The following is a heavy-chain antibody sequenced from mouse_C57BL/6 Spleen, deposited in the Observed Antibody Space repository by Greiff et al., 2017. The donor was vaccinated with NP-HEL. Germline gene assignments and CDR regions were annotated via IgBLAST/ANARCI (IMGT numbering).Heavy chain of an antibody. CDR3: VRPETGDYYGSSYAMDY. D-gene: IGHD1-1*01. V-gene: IGHV10-1*01. J-gene: IGHJ4*01. CDR2: IRSKSNNYAT. Sequence: EVKLVESGGGLVQPKGSLKLSCAASGFSFNTYAMNWVRQAPGKGLEWVARIRSKSNNYATYYADSVKDRFTISRDDSESMLYLQMNNLKTEDTAMYYRVRPETGDYYGSSYAMDYWGQGTSVTVSS. CDR1: GFSFNTYA.